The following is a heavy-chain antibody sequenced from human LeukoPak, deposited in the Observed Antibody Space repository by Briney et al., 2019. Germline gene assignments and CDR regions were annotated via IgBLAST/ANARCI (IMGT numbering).Heavy chain of an antibody. J-gene: IGHJ4*02. V-gene: IGHV3-66*01. D-gene: IGHD7-27*01. Sequence: GGSLRLSCAASGFTVRNNYMTWVRQAPGKGLEWVSIIYSDGGTYSADSVKGRFTISRDNSKNTLYLQMNSLRAEDTAVYYCARGTGAPINFDYWGQGTLVTVSS. CDR1: GFTVRNNY. CDR2: IYSDGGT. CDR3: ARGTGAPINFDY.